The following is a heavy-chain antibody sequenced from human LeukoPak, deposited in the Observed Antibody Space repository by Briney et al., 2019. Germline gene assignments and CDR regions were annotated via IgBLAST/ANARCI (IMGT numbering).Heavy chain of an antibody. J-gene: IGHJ6*03. Sequence: SETLSLTCTVSGDSITNNNYYWGWIRQPPGKGLEWIGSIYYTGRTYYKPSLESRLTLSVDTSKNQFSLRLTSVTAADTAVYYCASGPKQLPGAPPYYYMVVWGKGTTVTVSS. CDR3: ASGPKQLPGAPPYYYMVV. CDR1: GDSITNNNYY. V-gene: IGHV4-39*07. D-gene: IGHD6-6*01. CDR2: IYYTGRT.